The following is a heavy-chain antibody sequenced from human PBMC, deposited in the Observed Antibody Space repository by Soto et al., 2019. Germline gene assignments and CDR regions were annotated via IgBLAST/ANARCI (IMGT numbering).Heavy chain of an antibody. CDR3: ARGFYDSSGLPHPLGNDY. CDR1: GWSFSGYY. J-gene: IGHJ4*02. V-gene: IGHV4-34*01. D-gene: IGHD3-22*01. CDR2: INHSGST. Sequence: TGTLSLTCAVYGWSFSGYYWSWIRQPPGKGLEWIGEINHSGSTNYNPSLKSRVTISVDTSKNQFSLKLSSVTAADTAVYYCARGFYDSSGLPHPLGNDYWGQGTLVTV.